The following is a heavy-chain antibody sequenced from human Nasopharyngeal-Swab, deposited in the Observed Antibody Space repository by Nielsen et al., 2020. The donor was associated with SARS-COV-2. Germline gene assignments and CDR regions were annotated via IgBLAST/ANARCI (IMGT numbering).Heavy chain of an antibody. V-gene: IGHV3-23*01. D-gene: IGHD3-22*01. CDR1: GFTFSNYA. J-gene: IGHJ4*02. Sequence: GESLKISCAASGFTFSNYAMSWVRQPPGKGLEWVSAITPTAGSTFFPHSVKGRFTIYRDNSKNTLFPQVNSLRGEDTAIYYCARRGRDRFDANGYYYGRYFDYWGQGTLVTVSS. CDR3: ARRGRDRFDANGYYYGRYFDY. CDR2: ITPTAGST.